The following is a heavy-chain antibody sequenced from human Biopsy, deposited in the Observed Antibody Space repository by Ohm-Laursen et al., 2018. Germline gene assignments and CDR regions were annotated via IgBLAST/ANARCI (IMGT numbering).Heavy chain of an antibody. D-gene: IGHD1-26*01. Sequence: SQTLSLTCSVSGGSISSYYWSWIRQPPGKGLEWIGYIYHTGSTNYSPSLKSRVTISVDTSMNHLSLRLTSVTATDTAVYYCARHAPSYSGSYWRYFDLWGRGTLVTVSS. CDR1: GGSISSYY. CDR3: ARHAPSYSGSYWRYFDL. V-gene: IGHV4-59*08. CDR2: IYHTGST. J-gene: IGHJ2*01.